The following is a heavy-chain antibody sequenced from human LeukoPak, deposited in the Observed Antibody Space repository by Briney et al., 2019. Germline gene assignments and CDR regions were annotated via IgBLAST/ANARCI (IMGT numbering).Heavy chain of an antibody. CDR1: GFPLTYYG. CDR2: ISYDGNKK. CDR3: AKDSGEMATNWDFDY. J-gene: IGHJ4*02. D-gene: IGHD5-24*01. V-gene: IGHV3-30*18. Sequence: GRSLRLSCAASGFPLTYYGMHWVRQAPGKGLEWVALISYDGNKKYYADSVKGRFTISRDNSENTHYLQMKSLRVEDTAIYYCAKDSGEMATNWDFDYWGQGTLVTVSS.